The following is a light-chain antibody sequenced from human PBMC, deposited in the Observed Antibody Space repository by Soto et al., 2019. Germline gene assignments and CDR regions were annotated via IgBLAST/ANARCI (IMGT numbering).Light chain of an antibody. V-gene: IGKV1-8*01. CDR1: QGISSY. J-gene: IGKJ4*01. CDR3: RQYYSYPPT. Sequence: IQMTQSPSSLSSSVGDRVTITCLASQGISSYLTWYHQKPGKAPKLLIYAASTLQSGVPSRFSGSGSGTDFTLTISCLQSEDFATYYCRQYYSYPPTFGGGTKVDIK. CDR2: AAS.